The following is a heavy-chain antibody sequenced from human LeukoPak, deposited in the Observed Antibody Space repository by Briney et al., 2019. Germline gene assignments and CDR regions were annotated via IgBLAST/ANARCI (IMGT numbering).Heavy chain of an antibody. J-gene: IGHJ4*02. CDR1: GFTFSSYG. D-gene: IGHD6-19*01. CDR2: ISYDGSNK. Sequence: GGSLRLSCAASGFTFSSYGMHWVRQAPGKGPEWVAVISYDGSNKYYADSVKGRFTISRDNSKNTLYLQMNSLRAEDTAVYYCAKESGSSGWHGGSYFDYWGQGTLVTVSS. V-gene: IGHV3-30*18. CDR3: AKESGSSGWHGGSYFDY.